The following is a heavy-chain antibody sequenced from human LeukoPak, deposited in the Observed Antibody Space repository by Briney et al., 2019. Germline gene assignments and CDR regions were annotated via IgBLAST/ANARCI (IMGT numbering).Heavy chain of an antibody. CDR2: IIPIFGTA. J-gene: IGHJ4*02. CDR1: GGTFSSYA. CDR3: ARVVDDYYDSSGYLQPFDY. V-gene: IGHV1-69*13. Sequence: SVKVSCKASGGTFSSYAISWVRQAPGQGLEWMGGIIPIFGTANYAQKFQGRVTITADESTSTAYMELSSLRSEDTAVYYCARVVDDYYDSSGYLQPFDYWGQGTLVTVSS. D-gene: IGHD3-22*01.